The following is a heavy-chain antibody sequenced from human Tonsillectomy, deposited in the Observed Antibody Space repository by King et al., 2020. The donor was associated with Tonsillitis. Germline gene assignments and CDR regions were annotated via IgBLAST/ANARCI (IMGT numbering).Heavy chain of an antibody. CDR2: IIHIFGAP. V-gene: IGHV1-69*01. Sequence: QLVQSGAEVKKPGSSLKVSCKAAVGTFNKYGISWVRQAPGQGLEWRGGIIHIFGAPNYAQKFQGRVTITADESTRTAYMELSSLRSDDTAVYYCARRGIISYGMDVWGQGTTVIVSS. D-gene: IGHD2-15*01. J-gene: IGHJ6*02. CDR1: VGTFNKYG. CDR3: ARRGIISYGMDV.